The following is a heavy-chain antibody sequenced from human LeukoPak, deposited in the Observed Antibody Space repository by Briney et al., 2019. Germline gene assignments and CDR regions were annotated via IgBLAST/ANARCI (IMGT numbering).Heavy chain of an antibody. V-gene: IGHV3-23*01. CDR3: AKVSLNMVNDAFDI. CDR2: ISGSGGST. D-gene: IGHD4/OR15-4a*01. CDR1: GFTFSSYG. J-gene: IGHJ3*02. Sequence: QSGGSLRLSCAASGFTFSSYGMSWVRQAPGKGLEWVSAISGSGGSTYYADSVKGRFTISRDNSKNTLYLQMNSLRAEDTAMYYCAKVSLNMVNDAFDIWGQGTMVSVSS.